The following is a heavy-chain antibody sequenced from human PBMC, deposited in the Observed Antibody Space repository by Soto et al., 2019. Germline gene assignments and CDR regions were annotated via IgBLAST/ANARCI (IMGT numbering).Heavy chain of an antibody. CDR2: IYYSGST. Sequence: PSDTLXLTCSVSGGPINSRVHYWGWIRQPPGKGLEWIGSIYYSGSTFYNPSLRSRVTISVDTSKTQFSLNLTSVTAADTAVYFCARQVQDFSGPGSYYFDSWGQGTLVTVSS. V-gene: IGHV4-39*01. CDR1: GGPINSRVHY. CDR3: ARQVQDFSGPGSYYFDS. J-gene: IGHJ4*02. D-gene: IGHD3-10*01.